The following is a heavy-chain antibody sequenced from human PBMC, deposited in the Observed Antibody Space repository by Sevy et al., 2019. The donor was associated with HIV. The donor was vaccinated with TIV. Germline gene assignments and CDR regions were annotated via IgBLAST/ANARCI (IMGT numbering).Heavy chain of an antibody. J-gene: IGHJ4*02. CDR1: GFTFSNHG. D-gene: IGHD3-3*01. V-gene: IGHV3-33*01. Sequence: GGSLRLSCTASGFTFSNHGMHWVRQAPGKGPEWVAIIWYDGSNIYYADSAKGRFTISRDNSRNKLYLQMYDLRPEDTGVYYCVRESSHDFWSGYWGYLDYWGQGTLVTVSS. CDR3: VRESSHDFWSGYWGYLDY. CDR2: IWYDGSNI.